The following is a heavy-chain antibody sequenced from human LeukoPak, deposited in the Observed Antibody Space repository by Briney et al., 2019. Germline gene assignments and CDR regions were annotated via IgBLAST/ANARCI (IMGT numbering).Heavy chain of an antibody. V-gene: IGHV3-33*01. D-gene: IGHD3-10*01. J-gene: IGHJ5*02. CDR3: ARDSYQDYYGRFDP. CDR1: GFSFSNHG. CDR2: IWDDGNNK. Sequence: GGSLRLSCAASGFSFSNHGMHWVRQAPGKRLEXXXVIWDDGNNKRYANSVNGRFTISRDNSENTLYLQMNGLTAEDTAMYYCARDSYQDYYGRFDPWGQGTLVIVSS.